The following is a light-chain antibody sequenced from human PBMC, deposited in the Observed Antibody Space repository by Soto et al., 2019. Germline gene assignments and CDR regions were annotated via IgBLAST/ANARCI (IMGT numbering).Light chain of an antibody. CDR1: QSISSN. J-gene: IGKJ1*01. V-gene: IGKV3-11*01. CDR2: DAS. Sequence: EIVMTQSPATRSLSPGQRATLSCRASQSISSNLAWYQQKPGQAPRLLISDASNRATGIPARFSGSGSGTDFTLTISSLEPEAFAVYYCQQRSNWPPQWTFGQGTKVDIK. CDR3: QQRSNWPPQWT.